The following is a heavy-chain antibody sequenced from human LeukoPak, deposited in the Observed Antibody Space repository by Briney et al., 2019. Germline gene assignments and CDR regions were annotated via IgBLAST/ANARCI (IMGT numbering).Heavy chain of an antibody. J-gene: IGHJ4*02. CDR2: INPSGGST. CDR1: GYTFTIYY. V-gene: IGHV1-46*01. D-gene: IGHD3-22*01. Sequence: ASVTVSCKASGYTFTIYYIHWVRQAPGQGLEWMGIINPSGGSTNYAQKFQGRVTMTRDTSTSTVYMEVSSLRSEDTAVYYCARGLASWLLDSWGQGTLVTVSS. CDR3: ARGLASWLLDS.